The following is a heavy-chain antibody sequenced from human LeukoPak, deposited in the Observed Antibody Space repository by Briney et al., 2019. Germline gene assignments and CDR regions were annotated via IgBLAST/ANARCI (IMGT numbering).Heavy chain of an antibody. D-gene: IGHD3-22*01. V-gene: IGHV3-21*01. CDR2: ISSSSSYI. CDR1: GFTFSSHS. CDR3: ARNGYYDSSGYLDY. J-gene: IGHJ4*02. Sequence: GGSLRLSCAASGFTFSSHSINWVRQAPGKGLEWVSSISSSSSYIYYADSVKGRFTISRDNAKNSLYLQMSSLRAEDTAVYYCARNGYYDSSGYLDYWGQGTLVTVSS.